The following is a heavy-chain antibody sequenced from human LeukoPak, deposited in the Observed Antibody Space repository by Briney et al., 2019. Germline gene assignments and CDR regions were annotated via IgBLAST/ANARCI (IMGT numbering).Heavy chain of an antibody. Sequence: GGSLRLSCAASGFTFSSYGMHWVRQAPGKGLEWVAVISYDGSNKYYADSVKGRFTISRDNSKNTLYLQMNSLRAEDTAVYYCARDGYCSGGSCSRGDAFDIWGQGTMVTVSS. CDR1: GFTFSSYG. D-gene: IGHD2-15*01. CDR3: ARDGYCSGGSCSRGDAFDI. V-gene: IGHV3-30*03. CDR2: ISYDGSNK. J-gene: IGHJ3*02.